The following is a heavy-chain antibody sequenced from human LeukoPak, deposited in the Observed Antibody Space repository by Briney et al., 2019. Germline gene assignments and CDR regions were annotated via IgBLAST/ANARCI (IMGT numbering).Heavy chain of an antibody. D-gene: IGHD3-16*01. V-gene: IGHV3-7*01. CDR1: GFPFDRYW. J-gene: IGHJ4*02. Sequence: PGGSLRLSCVASGFPFDRYWMSWVRQAPGKGLEWVANIKHDGSEKNFVDSVKGRFTISRDNAENSLFLQMNSLRAYDTAVYFCARPPIYEAYFDFWGQGTLVTVSS. CDR3: ARPPIYEAYFDF. CDR2: IKHDGSEK.